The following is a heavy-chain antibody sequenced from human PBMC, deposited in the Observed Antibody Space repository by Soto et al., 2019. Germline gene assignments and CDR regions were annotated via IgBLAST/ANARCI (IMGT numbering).Heavy chain of an antibody. D-gene: IGHD3-22*01. Sequence: SETLSLTCTVSGGSITSGAYYWSWIRQHPGKGLEWIGYIYYSGSTYYKPSLKSRVTISVDTSKNQFSLKLSSVTAADTAVYYCARRPYDSSALRSFDYWGQGTLVTVSS. CDR1: GGSITSGAYY. CDR2: IYYSGST. V-gene: IGHV4-31*03. CDR3: ARRPYDSSALRSFDY. J-gene: IGHJ4*02.